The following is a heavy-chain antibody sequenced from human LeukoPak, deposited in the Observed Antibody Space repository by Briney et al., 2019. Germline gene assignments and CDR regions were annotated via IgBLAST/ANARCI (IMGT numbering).Heavy chain of an antibody. CDR1: GGTFSSYA. J-gene: IGHJ6*02. CDR2: IIPIFGTA. CDR3: ARAPNRGYGMDV. V-gene: IGHV1-69*13. D-gene: IGHD2/OR15-2a*01. Sequence: SVKVSCKASGGTFSSYAISWVRQAPGQGLEWMGGIIPIFGTANYAQKFQGRVTITADESTSTAYMELSSLRSEDTAVYYCARAPNRGYGMDVWGQGTTVTVSS.